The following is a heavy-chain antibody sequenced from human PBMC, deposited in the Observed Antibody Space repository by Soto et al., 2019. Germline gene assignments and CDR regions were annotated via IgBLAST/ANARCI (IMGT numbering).Heavy chain of an antibody. CDR1: GVTLSNVW. CDR3: SHGYYQYFDS. J-gene: IGHJ4*02. Sequence: PGGSLRLSCAVSGVTLSNVWMNWVRQAPGKGPEWVGRIKSKTDGGTVEYAAPVKDRFTISRDDSENTLYLQMNSLKSEDTAVYYCSHGYYQYFDSWGQGTLVTVSS. CDR2: IKSKTDGGTV. D-gene: IGHD5-18*01. V-gene: IGHV3-15*07.